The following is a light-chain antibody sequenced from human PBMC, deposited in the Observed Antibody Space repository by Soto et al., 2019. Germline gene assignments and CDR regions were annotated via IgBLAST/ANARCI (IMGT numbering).Light chain of an antibody. CDR2: AAS. Sequence: DIQMTQSPSTLSASVGDRVTITCRASQSVSRWLASYQQQPRKAPKLLIVAASSLQSGVPSRFSGSRSGPDFTLTISSLQPEDFATYYCQQSYSSPPTFGQGTKWIS. CDR3: QQSYSSPPT. J-gene: IGKJ1*01. CDR1: QSVSRW. V-gene: IGKV1-39*01.